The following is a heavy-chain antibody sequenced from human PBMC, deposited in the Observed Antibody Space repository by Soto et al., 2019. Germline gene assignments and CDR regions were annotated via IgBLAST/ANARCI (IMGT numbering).Heavy chain of an antibody. CDR2: IYHSGST. V-gene: IGHV4-4*02. CDR1: SRAISRSNW. CDR3: ARAPDY. J-gene: IGHJ4*02. Sequence: TSETLSLTYAVSSRAISRSNWWSWVRQPPGKGLEWIGEIYHSGSTYYNPSLKSRVTISIDRSKNQFSLKLSSVTAADTAVYYFARAPDYWGQGILVTVSS.